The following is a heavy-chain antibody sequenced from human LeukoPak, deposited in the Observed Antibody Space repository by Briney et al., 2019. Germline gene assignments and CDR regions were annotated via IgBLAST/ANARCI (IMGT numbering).Heavy chain of an antibody. Sequence: PSETLSLTCTVSGGSISSYYWSWIRQPPGKGLEWIGYIYYSGSTDYNPSLKSRATISVETSKSQFSLNLSSVTAADTAVYYCARADGYYYGMDVWGQGAAVTVSS. D-gene: IGHD5-24*01. J-gene: IGHJ6*02. CDR1: GGSISSYY. CDR2: IYYSGST. V-gene: IGHV4-59*01. CDR3: ARADGYYYGMDV.